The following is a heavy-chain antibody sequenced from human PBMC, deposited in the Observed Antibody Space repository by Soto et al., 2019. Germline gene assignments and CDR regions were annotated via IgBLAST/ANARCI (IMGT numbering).Heavy chain of an antibody. CDR2: LSRGDER. CDR1: GAPITTTKW. Sequence: QVQLQASGPGLVKPSETLSLTCTVSGAPITTTKWWAWVRLPPGKGLEWIGELSRGDERSSNPSLEGRFTMSLGKSNNHFSLKLTSVTAADTAIYYCATQTISYTWGVWGRGTSVTVSS. J-gene: IGHJ6*02. D-gene: IGHD3-16*01. CDR3: ATQTISYTWGV. V-gene: IGHV4-4*02.